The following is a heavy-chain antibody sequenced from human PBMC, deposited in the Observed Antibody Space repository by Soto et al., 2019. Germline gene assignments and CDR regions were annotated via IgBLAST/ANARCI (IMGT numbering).Heavy chain of an antibody. CDR2: IYYSGST. D-gene: IGHD3-22*01. V-gene: IGHV4-59*08. CDR3: ARTYYYDSSGYYYYYYGMDV. J-gene: IGHJ6*02. Sequence: SETLSLTCTVSGGSISSYYWSWIRQPPGKGLEWIGYIYYSGSTNYNPSLKSRFTISVDTSKNQFSLKLSSVTAADTAVYYCARTYYYDSSGYYYYYYGMDVWGQGTTVTVSS. CDR1: GGSISSYY.